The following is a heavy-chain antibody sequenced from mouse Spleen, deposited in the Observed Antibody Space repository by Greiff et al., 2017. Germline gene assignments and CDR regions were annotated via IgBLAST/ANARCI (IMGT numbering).Heavy chain of an antibody. J-gene: IGHJ4*01. CDR3: ARDKEGYYYAMDY. CDR1: GFSLTSYG. V-gene: IGHV2-9*02. CDR2: IWAGGST. Sequence: VQLVESGPGLVAPSQSLSITCTVSGFSLTSYGVHWVRQPPGKGLEWLGVIWAGGSTNYNSALMSRLSISKDNSKSQVFLKMNSLQTDDTAMYYCARDKEGYYYAMDYWGQGTSVTVSS.